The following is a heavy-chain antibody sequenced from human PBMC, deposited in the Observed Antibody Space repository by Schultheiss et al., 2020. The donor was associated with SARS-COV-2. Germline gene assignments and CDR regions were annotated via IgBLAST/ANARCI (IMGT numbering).Heavy chain of an antibody. CDR1: GFTFSGSA. CDR3: ARVGAGGGSSSPHAFDI. J-gene: IGHJ3*02. D-gene: IGHD2-15*01. Sequence: GGSLRLSCAASGFTFSGSAMHWVRQASGKGLEWVGRIKSKTDGGTTDYAAPVKGRFTISRDDSKNTLYLQMNSLKTEDTAVYYCARVGAGGGSSSPHAFDIWGQGTMVTVSS. V-gene: IGHV3-15*01. CDR2: IKSKTDGGTT.